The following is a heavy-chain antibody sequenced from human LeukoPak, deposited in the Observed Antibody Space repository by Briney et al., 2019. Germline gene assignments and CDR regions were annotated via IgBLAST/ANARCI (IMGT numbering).Heavy chain of an antibody. D-gene: IGHD3-10*01. CDR1: GFTFSGSA. J-gene: IGHJ6*03. CDR2: IRSKTNNYAT. Sequence: PGGSLRLSCAASGFTFSGSALHWVRQASGKGLEWIGRIRSKTNNYATTYAASVTGRFTISRDDAENTAYLQMNSLKTEDTAVYYCARQLYSSGSYYAPMDVWGKGTTVTISS. CDR3: ARQLYSSGSYYAPMDV. V-gene: IGHV3-73*01.